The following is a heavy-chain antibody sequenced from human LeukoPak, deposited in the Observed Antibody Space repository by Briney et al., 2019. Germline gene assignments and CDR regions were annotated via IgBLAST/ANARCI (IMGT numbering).Heavy chain of an antibody. CDR2: INSDGSST. CDR3: AKALVFAVTKYYYYGMDV. CDR1: GFTFSSSW. J-gene: IGHJ6*02. Sequence: PGGSLRLSCAASGFTFSSSWMHWVRQAPEKGLVWVSRINSDGSSTSYADSVKGRFTISRDNAKNTLFLQMNSLRAEDTAVYYCAKALVFAVTKYYYYGMDVWGQGTTVTVSS. D-gene: IGHD4-17*01. V-gene: IGHV3-74*01.